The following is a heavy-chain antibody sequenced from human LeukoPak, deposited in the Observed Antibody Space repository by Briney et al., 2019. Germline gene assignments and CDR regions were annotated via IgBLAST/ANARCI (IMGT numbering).Heavy chain of an antibody. J-gene: IGHJ4*02. CDR2: INPSGGGA. D-gene: IGHD6-13*01. CDR1: GYTFNSFQ. Sequence: ASVKVSCKASGYTFNSFQMHWVRQAPGQGLEWMGIINPSGGGAFYAQKIQGRVTMTRDTSTSTAYMELSSLRSEDTAVYYCARPRTSSWYFFDYWGQGTLVTVSS. V-gene: IGHV1-46*02. CDR3: ARPRTSSWYFFDY.